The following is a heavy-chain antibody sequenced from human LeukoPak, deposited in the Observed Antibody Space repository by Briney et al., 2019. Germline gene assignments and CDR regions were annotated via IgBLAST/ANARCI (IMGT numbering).Heavy chain of an antibody. D-gene: IGHD5-18*01. Sequence: GGSLRLSCAASGFTFTSYWMHWVRQAPGKGLVWVSRIDSDGISTTYGDSVKGRFTISRDNAKNTLYLQMNSLRAEDTAVYYCARVSSGYSYGFFDFWGQGTLVTVSS. CDR3: ARVSSGYSYGFFDF. CDR2: IDSDGIST. V-gene: IGHV3-74*01. CDR1: GFTFTSYW. J-gene: IGHJ4*02.